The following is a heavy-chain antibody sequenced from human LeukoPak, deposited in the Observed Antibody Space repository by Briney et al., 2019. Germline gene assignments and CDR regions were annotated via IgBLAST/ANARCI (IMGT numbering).Heavy chain of an antibody. CDR2: TKSDGSRT. Sequence: GGSLRLSCAASGFTLSSYWMHWVRQTPGKGLVWVSRTKSDGSRTTYADSVKGRFTISRDNAKNTLYLQMNSLRAEDTAVYYCARDPDLSGYSFFDYWGQGTLVTVSS. CDR1: GFTLSSYW. D-gene: IGHD3-22*01. CDR3: ARDPDLSGYSFFDY. V-gene: IGHV3-74*03. J-gene: IGHJ4*02.